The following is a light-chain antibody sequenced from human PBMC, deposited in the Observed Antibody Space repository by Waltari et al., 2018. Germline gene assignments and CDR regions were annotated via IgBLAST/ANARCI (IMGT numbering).Light chain of an antibody. CDR3: QAWDTTTVV. J-gene: IGLJ2*01. CDR1: NLWNQY. Sequence: SYDLNQPPSVSVSPGQTASFTYYGDNLWNQYASWYQQKPGQSPVLVIFYDSKRPSGIPERFSGSNSGNTATLTISGTQAMDEADYYCQAWDTTTVVFGGGTKVTVL. CDR2: YDS. V-gene: IGLV3-1*01.